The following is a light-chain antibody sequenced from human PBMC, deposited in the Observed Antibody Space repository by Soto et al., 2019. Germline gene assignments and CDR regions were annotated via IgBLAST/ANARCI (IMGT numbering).Light chain of an antibody. CDR2: GAS. CDR1: QSVSSN. CDR3: QQYNYWPPFT. J-gene: IGKJ3*01. V-gene: IGKV3-15*01. Sequence: EIVMTQSPATLSVSPGERATLSCRASQSVSSNLAWYQQKPGQAPRLLIYGASTRATGIPARFSGSGSGTEFTLPISSLQSEDFAVYYFQQYNYWPPFTFGPGTKVDIK.